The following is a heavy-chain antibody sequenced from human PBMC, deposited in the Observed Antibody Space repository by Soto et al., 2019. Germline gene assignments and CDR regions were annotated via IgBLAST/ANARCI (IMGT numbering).Heavy chain of an antibody. Sequence: QVQLVQSGAEEKKPGASVKVSCKASGYTFTSYGISWVRQAPGQGLEWMGWISPYNGNTKYAQKIQGRVTMTTDTHTSTAYMDLRSLRSDDTAVYYCARGRAATLAAAGHDYWGQGTLVTVSS. D-gene: IGHD6-13*01. CDR2: ISPYNGNT. V-gene: IGHV1-18*01. CDR3: ARGRAATLAAAGHDY. J-gene: IGHJ4*02. CDR1: GYTFTSYG.